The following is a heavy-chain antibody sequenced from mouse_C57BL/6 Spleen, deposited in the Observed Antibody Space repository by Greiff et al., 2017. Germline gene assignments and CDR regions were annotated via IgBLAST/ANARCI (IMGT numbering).Heavy chain of an antibody. CDR1: GFTFSDYG. J-gene: IGHJ4*01. V-gene: IGHV5-17*01. CDR3: ARGGLRYARDY. CDR2: ISSGSSPI. Sequence: EVQLVESGGGLVKPGGSLKLSCAASGFTFSDYGMHWVRQAPEKGLEWVAYISSGSSPIYYADTVKGRFTISRDNAKNTLFLQMTSLRSEVTAMDYCARGGLRYARDYWGQGTSVTVSS.